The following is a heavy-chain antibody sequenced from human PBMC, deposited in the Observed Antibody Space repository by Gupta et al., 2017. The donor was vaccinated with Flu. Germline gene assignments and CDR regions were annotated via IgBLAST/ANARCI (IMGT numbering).Heavy chain of an antibody. CDR2: ISNTGEKT. CDR3: AKDLLPSEYNWFDP. CDR1: GFTFSSSA. Sequence: EVQLLESGGGLVQPGGSLRLSCVDSGFTFSSSATSWVRQAPGMGLEWVSGISNTGEKTYYADSVKGRFTISRDNSRNTVYLQMNSLRAEDTAKYFCAKDLLPSEYNWFDPWGQGTLVAVSS. V-gene: IGHV3-23*01. J-gene: IGHJ5*02.